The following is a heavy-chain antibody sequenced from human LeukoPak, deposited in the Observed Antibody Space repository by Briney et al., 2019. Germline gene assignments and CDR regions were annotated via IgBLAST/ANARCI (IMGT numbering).Heavy chain of an antibody. CDR2: ISAYEGNT. CDR1: GYTFSTHD. D-gene: IGHD5-24*01. J-gene: IGHJ2*01. CDR3: ARTLGGMTVERATGLDL. Sequence: GASVKVSCKSSGYTFSTHDVTWVRQAPGQGLEWMGWISAYEGNTNYAQKFQDRVTMTTHTSTSTAYMELRSLTSDNTAVYYCARTLGGMTVERATGLDLWGRGTLVTVSS. V-gene: IGHV1-18*01.